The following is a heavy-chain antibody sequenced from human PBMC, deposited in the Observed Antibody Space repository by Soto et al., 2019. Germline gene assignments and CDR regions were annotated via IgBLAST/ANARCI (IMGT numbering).Heavy chain of an antibody. V-gene: IGHV4-31*03. CDR2: IYYSGST. CDR3: ARRHSVDFVDDY. CDR1: GGSISSGGYY. Sequence: SETLSLTCTVSGGSISSGGYYWSWIRQHPGKGLEWIGYIYYSGSTYYNPSLKSRVTISVDTSKNQFSLKLSSVTAADTAVYYCARRHSVDFVDDYWGQGTLVTVSS. J-gene: IGHJ4*02. D-gene: IGHD3-3*01.